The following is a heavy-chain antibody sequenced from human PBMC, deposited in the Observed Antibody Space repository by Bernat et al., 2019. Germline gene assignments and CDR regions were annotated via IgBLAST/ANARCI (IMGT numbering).Heavy chain of an antibody. CDR2: INHSGST. CDR3: ARGRGVVIFGGWFDP. V-gene: IGHV4-34*01. CDR1: GGSFSGYY. Sequence: QVQLQQWGAGLLKPSETLSLTCAVYGGSFSGYYWSWIRQPPGKGLEWIGEINHSGSTNYNTSLKSRVTISVDTSKNQFSLKLSSVTAADTAVYYCARGRGVVIFGGWFDPWGQGTLVTVSS. D-gene: IGHD3-22*01. J-gene: IGHJ5*02.